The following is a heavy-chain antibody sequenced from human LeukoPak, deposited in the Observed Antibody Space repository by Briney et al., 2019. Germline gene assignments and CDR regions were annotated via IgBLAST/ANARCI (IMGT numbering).Heavy chain of an antibody. CDR2: IWYDGSNK. CDR3: ATQSWVAAGDY. Sequence: GGSLRFSCTASGFTFSSYGMHWVRQAPGKGLEWVAVIWYDGSNKYYADSVKGRFTISRDNSKNTLYLQMNSLRAEDTAVYYCATQSWVAAGDYWGQGTLVTVSS. V-gene: IGHV3-33*01. CDR1: GFTFSSYG. J-gene: IGHJ4*02. D-gene: IGHD2-15*01.